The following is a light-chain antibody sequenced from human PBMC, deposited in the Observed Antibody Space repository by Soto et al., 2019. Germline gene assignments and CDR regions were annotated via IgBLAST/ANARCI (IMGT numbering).Light chain of an antibody. CDR2: AAS. J-gene: IGKJ4*01. CDR1: QAIRND. CDR3: LQDYNYPLT. V-gene: IGKV1-6*01. Sequence: AIQMTQSPSSLSASIGDRATITCRASQAIRNDLGWFQQKPGKAPKLLISAASSLHSGVPSRFSGSGSGTDFTLTISSLQPEDSATYYCLQDYNYPLTFGGGTKVDIK.